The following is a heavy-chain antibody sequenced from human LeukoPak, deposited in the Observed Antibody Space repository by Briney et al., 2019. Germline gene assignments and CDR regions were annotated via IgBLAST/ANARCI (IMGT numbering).Heavy chain of an antibody. Sequence: GGSLRLSCAASGFTFSSYGMHWVRQAPGKGLEWVAVISYDGSNKYYADSVKGRFTISRDNSKNTLYLQMNSLRVEGTAVYYCARGIDYWGRGTLVTVSS. CDR2: ISYDGSNK. V-gene: IGHV3-30*03. CDR3: ARGIDY. J-gene: IGHJ4*02. CDR1: GFTFSSYG.